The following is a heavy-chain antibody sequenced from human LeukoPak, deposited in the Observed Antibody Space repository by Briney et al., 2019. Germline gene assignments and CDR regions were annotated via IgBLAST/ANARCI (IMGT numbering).Heavy chain of an antibody. J-gene: IGHJ6*03. CDR3: ARDEAYSGSYYHLFHYYYYMDV. CDR2: IKQDGSEK. Sequence: PGGSLRLSCAASGFTFSSYWMSWVRQAPGKGLEWVANIKQDGSEKYYVDSVKGRFTISRDNAKNSLYLQMNSLRAEDTAVYYCARDEAYSGSYYHLFHYYYYMDVWGKGTTVTVSS. CDR1: GFTFSSYW. V-gene: IGHV3-7*01. D-gene: IGHD1-26*01.